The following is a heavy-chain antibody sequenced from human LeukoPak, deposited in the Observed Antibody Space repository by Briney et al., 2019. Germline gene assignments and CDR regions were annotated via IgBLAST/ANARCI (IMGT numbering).Heavy chain of an antibody. CDR2: IFPIFGTA. J-gene: IGHJ5*02. CDR1: GGTFSSYA. CDR3: ARDPCCSSTSCYTLFDP. V-gene: IGHV1-69*01. D-gene: IGHD2-2*02. Sequence: ASVKVSCKASGGTFSSYAISWVRQAPGQGLEWMGGIFPIFGTANYAQKFQGRVTITADESTSTAYMELSSLRSEDTAVYYCARDPCCSSTSCYTLFDPWGQGTLVTVSS.